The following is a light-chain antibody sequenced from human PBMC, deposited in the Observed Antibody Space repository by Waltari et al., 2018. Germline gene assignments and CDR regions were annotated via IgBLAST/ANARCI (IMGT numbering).Light chain of an antibody. J-gene: IGKJ1*01. V-gene: IGKV3-15*01. CDR1: QSVSST. CDR3: HQYNNWPPWT. CDR2: GAS. Sequence: EIVMTQSPASLSFSPGQSATHSCRASQSVSSTLAWYQQKPGQAPRLLSYGASTRATGIPARFSGSGSGTEFTLTISSLQSEDFAVYYCHQYNNWPPWTFGQGTKVEIK.